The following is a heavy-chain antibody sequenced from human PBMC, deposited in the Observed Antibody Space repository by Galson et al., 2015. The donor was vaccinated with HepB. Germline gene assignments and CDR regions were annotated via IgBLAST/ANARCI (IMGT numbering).Heavy chain of an antibody. CDR2: IYPGDSDT. CDR3: ARHHYYGSGSYSGGYYYYMDV. V-gene: IGHV5-51*01. D-gene: IGHD3-10*01. Sequence: QSGAEVKKPGESLKISCMGSGSSFTSYWIGWVGQMPGKGLEWMGIIYPGDSDTRYSPSFQGQVTISADKSISTAYLQWSSLKASDTAMYYCARHHYYGSGSYSGGYYYYMDVWGKWTTVTVSS. CDR1: GSSFTSYW. J-gene: IGHJ6*03.